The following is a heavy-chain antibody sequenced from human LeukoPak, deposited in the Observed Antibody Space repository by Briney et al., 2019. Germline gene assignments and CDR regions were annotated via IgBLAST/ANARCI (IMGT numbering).Heavy chain of an antibody. J-gene: IGHJ4*02. V-gene: IGHV3-74*01. D-gene: IGHD5-18*01. Sequence: GGSLRLSCAASGFTFSIYWMHWVRQAPGEGLVWVSRINGDGRTATYADSVKGRFTISRDNAKTSLYLQMNSLRAEDTAVYYCARHLSGVTGYTYGRGIDYWGQGTLVTVSS. CDR3: ARHLSGVTGYTYGRGIDY. CDR2: INGDGRTA. CDR1: GFTFSIYW.